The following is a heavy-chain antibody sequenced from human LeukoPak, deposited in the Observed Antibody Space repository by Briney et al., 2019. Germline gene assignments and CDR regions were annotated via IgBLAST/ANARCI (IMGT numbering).Heavy chain of an antibody. CDR3: ARGLFWSGYYWFDP. V-gene: IGHV4-4*07. Sequence: PSETLSLTCTVSGGSISSYYWSWIRQPAGKGPEWIGRIYTSGSTNYNPSLKSRVTMSVDTSKNQFSLKLSSVTAADTAVYYCARGLFWSGYYWFDPWGQGTLVTVSS. CDR2: IYTSGST. J-gene: IGHJ5*02. CDR1: GGSISSYY. D-gene: IGHD3-3*01.